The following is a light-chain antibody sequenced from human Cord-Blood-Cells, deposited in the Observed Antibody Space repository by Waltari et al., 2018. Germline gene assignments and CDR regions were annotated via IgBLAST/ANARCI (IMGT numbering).Light chain of an antibody. CDR1: SSDVGSYNL. CDR2: EGS. V-gene: IGLV2-23*01. CDR3: CSYAGSSKV. Sequence: QSALTQPASVSGSPGPSITISCTGTSSDVGSYNLLSWYQQHPGKAPKLMIYEGSKRPSGVSNRFSGSKSGNTASLTISGLQAEDEADYYCCSYAGSSKVFGGGTKLTVL. J-gene: IGLJ2*01.